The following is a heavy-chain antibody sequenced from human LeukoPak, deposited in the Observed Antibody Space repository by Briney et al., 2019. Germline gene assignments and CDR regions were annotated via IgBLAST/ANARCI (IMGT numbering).Heavy chain of an antibody. D-gene: IGHD6-19*01. CDR1: GYTFTSYG. CDR2: ISAYNGNT. CDR3: ARDSPRWLARDFVY. Sequence: ASVKVSCKASGYTFTSYGISWVRQAPGQGLEWMGWISAYNGNTNYAQKLQGRVTMTTDTSTSTAYMELRSLRSDDTAVYYCARDSPRWLARDFVYWGQGTLVTVSS. J-gene: IGHJ4*02. V-gene: IGHV1-18*01.